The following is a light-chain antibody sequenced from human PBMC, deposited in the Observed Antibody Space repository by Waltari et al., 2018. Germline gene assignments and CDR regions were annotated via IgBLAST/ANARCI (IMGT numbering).Light chain of an antibody. CDR2: DVS. Sequence: QSALTQPASVSGSPGQSITISCTGTSSDVGGYNHVSWYQQHPGKAPKLMIYDVSSRPSGVSNRFVGSKSGNTASLTISGLQAEDDAVYFCSSYSTSITPYVFGTGTKVTVL. CDR3: SSYSTSITPYV. J-gene: IGLJ1*01. V-gene: IGLV2-14*03. CDR1: SSDVGGYNH.